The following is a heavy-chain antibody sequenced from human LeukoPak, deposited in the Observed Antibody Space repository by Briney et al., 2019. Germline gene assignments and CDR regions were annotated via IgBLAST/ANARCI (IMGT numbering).Heavy chain of an antibody. D-gene: IGHD3-10*01. CDR2: LYSGSDT. CDR1: GFTVSTNY. Sequence: PGGSLRLSCAPSGFTVSTNYMNWVRQAPGKGLEWVSILYSGSDTYYADSVKGRFTISRDSSKNILSLQMNNLRAEDTAVYYCARVGDHFHWYLDLWGRGTLVTVSS. CDR3: ARVGDHFHWYLDL. V-gene: IGHV3-53*01. J-gene: IGHJ2*01.